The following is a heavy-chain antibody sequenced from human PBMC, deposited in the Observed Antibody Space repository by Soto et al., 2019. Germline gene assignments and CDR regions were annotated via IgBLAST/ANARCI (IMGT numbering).Heavy chain of an antibody. D-gene: IGHD3-9*01. CDR2: IIPIFGTA. CDR3: AREVSGYDILTGPHGWFDP. V-gene: IGHV1-69*06. CDR1: GGTFSSYA. Sequence: SVKVSCKASGGTFSSYAISWVRQAPGQGLEWMGGIIPIFGTANYAQKFQGRVTITADKSTSTAYVELSSLRSEDTAVYYCAREVSGYDILTGPHGWFDPWGQGTLVTVSS. J-gene: IGHJ5*02.